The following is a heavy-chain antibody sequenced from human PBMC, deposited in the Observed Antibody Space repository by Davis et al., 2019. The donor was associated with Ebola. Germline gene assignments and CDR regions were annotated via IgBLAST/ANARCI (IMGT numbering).Heavy chain of an antibody. CDR3: AFGWEEAFDI. CDR2: INPNSGGT. Sequence: AASVKVSCKASGYTFTGYYMHWVRQAPGQGLEWMGWINPNSGGTNYAQKFQGRVTMTRNTSISTAYMELSSLRSEDTAVYYCAFGWEEAFDIWGQGTMVTVSS. CDR1: GYTFTGYY. V-gene: IGHV1-2*02. J-gene: IGHJ3*02. D-gene: IGHD1-26*01.